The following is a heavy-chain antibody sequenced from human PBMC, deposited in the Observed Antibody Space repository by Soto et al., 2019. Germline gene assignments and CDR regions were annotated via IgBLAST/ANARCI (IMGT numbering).Heavy chain of an antibody. CDR2: ISIISTYI. D-gene: IGHD4-17*01. V-gene: IGHV3-21*01. Sequence: EVELVESGGGLVKPGGSLRLSCLASRFRFSDYTMTWVRQAPGKGLEWVSSISIISTYIYYGDSVKGRFTISRDNAKNSLYLQMNSLRVEDTAVYYCARRGSEVTTGGGALDMWSQGTMVTVSS. CDR1: RFRFSDYT. J-gene: IGHJ3*02. CDR3: ARRGSEVTTGGGALDM.